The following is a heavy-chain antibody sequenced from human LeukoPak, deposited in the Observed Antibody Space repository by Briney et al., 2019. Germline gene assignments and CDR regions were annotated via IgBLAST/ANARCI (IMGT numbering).Heavy chain of an antibody. Sequence: SETLSLTCTVSGGSISSSGYYWGWIRQPPGRGLEWIGNIYHTGSTYSNPSLKSRVTISVATSKNLFSLTLSSVTAADTAVYYCARAFGVVTPDYMDVWGKGTTVTVSS. CDR2: IYHTGST. CDR3: ARAFGVVTPDYMDV. D-gene: IGHD3-3*01. V-gene: IGHV4-39*02. CDR1: GGSISSSGYY. J-gene: IGHJ6*03.